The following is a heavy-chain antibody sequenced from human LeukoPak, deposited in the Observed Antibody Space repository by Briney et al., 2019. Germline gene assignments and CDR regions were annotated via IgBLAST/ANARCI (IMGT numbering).Heavy chain of an antibody. CDR2: IYYSGST. D-gene: IGHD2-2*01. Sequence: PSETLSLTCTVSGGSISSSSYYWGWIRQPPGKGLEWIGSIYYSGSTYYNPSLKSRVTISVDTSKNQFSLKLSSVTAADTAVYYCASLWSDNRHYIVVVPAAMAYFDYWGQGTLVTVSS. CDR3: ASLWSDNRHYIVVVPAAMAYFDY. CDR1: GGSISSSSYY. V-gene: IGHV4-39*07. J-gene: IGHJ4*02.